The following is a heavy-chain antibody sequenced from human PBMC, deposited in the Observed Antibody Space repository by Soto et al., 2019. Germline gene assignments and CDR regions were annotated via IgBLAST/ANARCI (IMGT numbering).Heavy chain of an antibody. CDR2: IIPILGIA. Sequence: QVQLVQSGAEVKKPGSSVKVSCKASGGTFSSYTISWVRQAPGQGLEWMGRIIPILGIANYAQKFQGKVSITAAKFTSTAYMELSSLRSEGTAVYYCARYRGDGYERVWGQGTLLTVSS. CDR1: GGTFSSYT. D-gene: IGHD5-12*01. CDR3: ARYRGDGYERV. V-gene: IGHV1-69*02. J-gene: IGHJ4*02.